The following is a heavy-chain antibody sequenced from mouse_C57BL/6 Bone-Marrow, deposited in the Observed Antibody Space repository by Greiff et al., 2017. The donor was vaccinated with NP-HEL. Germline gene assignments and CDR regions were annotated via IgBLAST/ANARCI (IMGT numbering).Heavy chain of an antibody. CDR2: IRSKSNNYAT. J-gene: IGHJ4*01. V-gene: IGHV10-1*01. CDR1: GFSFNTYA. D-gene: IGHD1-1*01. CDR3: VRHVKYYYGSSLYAMDY. Sequence: EVQLQESGGGLVQPKGSLKLSCAASGFSFNTYAMNWVRQAPGKGLEWVARIRSKSNNYATYYADSVKDRFTISRDDSESMLYLQMNNLKTEDTAMYYCVRHVKYYYGSSLYAMDYWGQGTSVTVSS.